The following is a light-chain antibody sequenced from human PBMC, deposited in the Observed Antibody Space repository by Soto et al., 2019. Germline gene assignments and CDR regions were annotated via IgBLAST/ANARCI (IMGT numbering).Light chain of an antibody. CDR3: QQRSNWLT. Sequence: EIVMTQSPATLSVSPGERATLSCRASQSVSSNLAWYQQKPGQGPRLLIYDASNRATGIPARFSGSGSGTDFTLTISSLEPEDFAVYYCQQRSNWLTFGGGTKVDIK. V-gene: IGKV3-11*01. CDR2: DAS. CDR1: QSVSSN. J-gene: IGKJ4*01.